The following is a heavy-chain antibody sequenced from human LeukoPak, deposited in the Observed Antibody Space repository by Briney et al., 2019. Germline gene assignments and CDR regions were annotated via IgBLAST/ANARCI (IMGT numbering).Heavy chain of an antibody. J-gene: IGHJ4*02. V-gene: IGHV3-74*01. D-gene: IGHD3-10*01. CDR1: GFTFSSYW. CDR3: AKDIGGFPHHFDY. Sequence: GGSLRLSCAASGFTFSSYWMHWVRQPPGKGLVWVSRINPDGSVTTHADSVEGRFTISRDNAKNTLYLQMNSLRAEDTALYYCAKDIGGFPHHFDYWGQGTLVTVSS. CDR2: INPDGSVT.